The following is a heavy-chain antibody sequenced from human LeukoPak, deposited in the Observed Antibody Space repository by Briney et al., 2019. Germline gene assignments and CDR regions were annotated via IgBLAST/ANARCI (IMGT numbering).Heavy chain of an antibody. CDR1: GFTFSSYE. Sequence: GGSLRLSCAASGFTFSSYEMNWVRQAPGKGLEWVSYISSSGSTIYYADSVQGRFTISRDNAKNSLYLQMNSLRAEDTVVYYCARDGYCSGGDCSNTPGVFDYWGQGTLVTVSS. CDR3: ARDGYCSGGDCSNTPGVFDY. CDR2: ISSSGSTI. V-gene: IGHV3-48*03. D-gene: IGHD2-15*01. J-gene: IGHJ4*02.